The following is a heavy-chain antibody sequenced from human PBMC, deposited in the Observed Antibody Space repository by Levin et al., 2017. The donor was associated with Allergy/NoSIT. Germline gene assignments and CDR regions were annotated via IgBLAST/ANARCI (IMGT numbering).Heavy chain of an antibody. CDR2: TYYRSKWYN. CDR3: AAAVAVYYFDS. J-gene: IGHJ4*02. Sequence: SQTLSLTCAISGDSVSRNSGTWNWIRQSPSRGLEWLGRTYYRSKWYNDYAVSVQSRITINPHTSRNHFSLQLTSVTPEDTAVYYCAAAVAVYYFDSWGQGTLVTVSS. D-gene: IGHD6-19*01. V-gene: IGHV6-1*01. CDR1: GDSVSRNSGT.